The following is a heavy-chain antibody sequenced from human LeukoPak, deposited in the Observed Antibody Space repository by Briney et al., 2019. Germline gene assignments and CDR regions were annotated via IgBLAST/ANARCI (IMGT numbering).Heavy chain of an antibody. CDR2: IYPGDSHT. V-gene: IGHV5-51*01. J-gene: IGHJ5*01. CDR1: GYSFSNSW. CDR3: ARQRTSENWFDS. D-gene: IGHD1-14*01. Sequence: GESPKISCKASGYSFSNSWIGWVRQMPGKGLEWMGIIYPGDSHTIYSLSFQGQITISADKSITTAYLQWSSLEASDTAMYYCARQRTSENWFDSWGQGTPVTVSS.